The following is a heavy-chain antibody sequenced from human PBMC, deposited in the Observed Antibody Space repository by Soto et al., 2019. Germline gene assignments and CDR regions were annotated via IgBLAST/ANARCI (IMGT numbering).Heavy chain of an antibody. CDR2: IYPGDSDT. V-gene: IGHV5-51*01. CDR3: ARHNGSPGSYFGMDV. CDR1: GYSFTSYW. J-gene: IGHJ6*02. D-gene: IGHD2-8*01. Sequence: GESLKISCKGSGYSFTSYWINWVRQMPGKGLEWMGIIYPGDSDTRYSPAFQGQVTMSADKSNNTAYLQWRSLKASDTAVYYCARHNGSPGSYFGMDVWGQGTTVTVSS.